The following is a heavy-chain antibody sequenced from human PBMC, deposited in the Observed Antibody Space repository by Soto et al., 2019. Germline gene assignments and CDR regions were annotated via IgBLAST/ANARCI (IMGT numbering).Heavy chain of an antibody. J-gene: IGHJ4*02. Sequence: AASVKVSCKASGYTFTSYGISWVRQAPGQGLEWMGWISAYNGNTNYAQKLQGRVTMTTDTSTSTAYMELRSLRSDDTAVYYCACSQSSGYPTTIDYWGQGTLVTVSS. CDR1: GYTFTSYG. CDR2: ISAYNGNT. V-gene: IGHV1-18*01. D-gene: IGHD3-22*01. CDR3: ACSQSSGYPTTIDY.